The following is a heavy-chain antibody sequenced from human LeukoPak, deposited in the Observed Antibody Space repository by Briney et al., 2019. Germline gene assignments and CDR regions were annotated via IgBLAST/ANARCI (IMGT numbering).Heavy chain of an antibody. CDR2: INHSGST. CDR3: ARGLAGATTFDY. J-gene: IGHJ4*02. CDR1: GGSFSGYY. Sequence: PSETLSLTCAVYGGSFSGYYWSWIRQPPGKGLEWIGEINHSGSTNYNPSLKSRVTISVDTSKNQFSLKLSSVTAADTAVYYCARGLAGATTFDYWGQGTLVTVSS. D-gene: IGHD1-26*01. V-gene: IGHV4-34*01.